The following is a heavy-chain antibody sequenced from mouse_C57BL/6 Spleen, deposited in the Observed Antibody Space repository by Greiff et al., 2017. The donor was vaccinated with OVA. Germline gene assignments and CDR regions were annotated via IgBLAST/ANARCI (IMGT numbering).Heavy chain of an antibody. CDR3: ARHPYYYGSSDWYFDV. V-gene: IGHV1-80*01. CDR2: IYPGDGDT. J-gene: IGHJ1*03. D-gene: IGHD1-1*01. Sequence: QVHVKQSGAELVKPGASVKISCKASGYAFSSYWMNWVKQRPGKGLEWIGQIYPGDGDTNYNGKFKGKATLTADQSSSPAYMQLSSLTSEECAVYCCARHPYYYGSSDWYFDVWGTGTTVTVSS. CDR1: GYAFSSYW.